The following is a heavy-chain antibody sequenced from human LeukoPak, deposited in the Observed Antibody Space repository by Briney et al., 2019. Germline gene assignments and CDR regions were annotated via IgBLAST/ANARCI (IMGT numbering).Heavy chain of an antibody. Sequence: GGSLILSCAASGFTFNSYWMIWVRQAPGKGLEWVANINPDGSGKYYVDSVKGRFTISRDNAKKSLYLQMNSLRAEDTAVYYCASKQGDYWGQGTLVTVSS. CDR1: GFTFNSYW. V-gene: IGHV3-7*01. CDR2: INPDGSGK. J-gene: IGHJ4*02. CDR3: ASKQGDY.